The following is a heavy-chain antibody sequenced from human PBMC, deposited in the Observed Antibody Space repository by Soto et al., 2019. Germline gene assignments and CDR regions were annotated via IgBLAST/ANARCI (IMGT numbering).Heavy chain of an antibody. D-gene: IGHD2-21*02. CDR3: ARAYCGGDCYRPFHY. CDR1: GGTFSSYA. CDR2: IIPIFGTA. Sequence: SVKVSCKASGGTFSSYAISWVRQAPGQGLEWMGGIIPIFGTANYAQKFQGRVTITADESTSTAYMELSSLRSEDTAVYYCARAYCGGDCYRPFHYWGQGTLVTVSS. J-gene: IGHJ4*02. V-gene: IGHV1-69*13.